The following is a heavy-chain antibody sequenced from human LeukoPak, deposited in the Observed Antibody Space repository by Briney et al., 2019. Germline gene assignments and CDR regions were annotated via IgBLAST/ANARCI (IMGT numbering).Heavy chain of an antibody. CDR1: GFTFSSYA. CDR2: ISGSGGST. CDR3: ARVTSSGWQGNNKRFDP. V-gene: IGHV3-23*01. J-gene: IGHJ5*02. D-gene: IGHD6-19*01. Sequence: PGGSLRLSCAASGFTFSSYAMSWVRQAPGKGLEWVSAISGSGGSTYYADSVKGRFTISRDNAKNSLYLQMNSLRAEDTAVYYCARVTSSGWQGNNKRFDPWGQGTLVTVSS.